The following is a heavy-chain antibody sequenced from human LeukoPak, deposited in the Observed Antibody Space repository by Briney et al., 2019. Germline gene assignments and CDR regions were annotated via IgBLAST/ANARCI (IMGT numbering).Heavy chain of an antibody. Sequence: PGGSLRLSCAASGFTFSSYSMNWVHQAPGKGLEWVSSISSSSSYIYYADSVKGRFTISRDNAKNSLYLQMNSLRAEDTAVYYCARGCYYDSSGYSLDQHWGQGTLVTVSS. V-gene: IGHV3-21*01. D-gene: IGHD3-22*01. CDR2: ISSSSSYI. CDR1: GFTFSSYS. J-gene: IGHJ1*01. CDR3: ARGCYYDSSGYSLDQH.